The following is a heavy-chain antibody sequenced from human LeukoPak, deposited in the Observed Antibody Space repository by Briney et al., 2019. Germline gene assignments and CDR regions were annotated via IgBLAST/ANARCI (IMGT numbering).Heavy chain of an antibody. J-gene: IGHJ4*02. CDR3: ALRGFGQRKKHDY. CDR1: GFTFSNYG. V-gene: IGHV3-30*02. CDR2: IRYDGSSE. D-gene: IGHD3-10*01. Sequence: PGGSLRLSCATSGFTFSNYGMHWVRQAPGKGLQWVAFIRYDGSSEQYADSVKGRFTISRDNSKNTLYLQMNSLRAEDTAVYYCALRGFGQRKKHDYWGQGTLVTVSS.